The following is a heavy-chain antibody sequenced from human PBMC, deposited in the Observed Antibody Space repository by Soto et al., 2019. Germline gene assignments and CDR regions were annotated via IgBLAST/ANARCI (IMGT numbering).Heavy chain of an antibody. CDR3: ARDDCSGGSCYSFRGAFDI. CDR1: GYTFTSYY. J-gene: IGHJ3*02. CDR2: INPSGGST. D-gene: IGHD2-15*01. V-gene: IGHV1-46*03. Sequence: ASVKVSCKASGYTFTSYYMHWVRQAPGQGLEWMGIINPSGGSTSYAQKFQGRVTMTRDTSTSTVYMELSSLRSEDTAVYYCARDDCSGGSCYSFRGAFDIWGQGTMVTVSS.